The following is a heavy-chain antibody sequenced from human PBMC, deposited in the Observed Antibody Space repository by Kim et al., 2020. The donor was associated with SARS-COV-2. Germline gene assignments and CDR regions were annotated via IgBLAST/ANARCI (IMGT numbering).Heavy chain of an antibody. Sequence: ASVKVSCKASGYTFTSYAMSWVRQAPGQGLEWMGWINTNTGNPTYAQGFTGRFVFSLDTSVSTTYLQISSLKAEDTAVYYCARGGLRWTAGNGMDVWGQGTTVTVSS. CDR2: INTNTGNP. CDR1: GYTFTSYA. V-gene: IGHV7-4-1*02. J-gene: IGHJ6*02. D-gene: IGHD6-13*01. CDR3: ARGGLRWTAGNGMDV.